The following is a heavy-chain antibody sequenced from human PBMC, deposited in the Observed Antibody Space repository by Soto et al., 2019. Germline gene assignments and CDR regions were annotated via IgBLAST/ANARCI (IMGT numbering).Heavy chain of an antibody. CDR3: ASGYCSGGSCPDASFDY. V-gene: IGHV4-59*01. D-gene: IGHD2-15*01. CDR2: VYYTGTT. J-gene: IGHJ4*02. Sequence: SETLSLTCTVSGGSISSYFYIWVRQPPGKGLEWIGSVYYTGTTDYNPSLKSRVTISVDTSKTQFSLNLRSVTAADTAVYYCASGYCSGGSCPDASFDYWGQGTLVTVSS. CDR1: GGSISSYF.